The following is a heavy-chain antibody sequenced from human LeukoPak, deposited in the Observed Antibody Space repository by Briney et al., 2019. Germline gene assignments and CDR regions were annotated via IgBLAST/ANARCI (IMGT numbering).Heavy chain of an antibody. CDR1: GGSVSSGDYY. V-gene: IGHV4-30-4*01. CDR3: ARNVAMNWFDP. Sequence: PSQTLSLTCTVSGGSVSSGDYYWSWIRQPPGKGLEWIGCIYYSGSTYYNPSLKSRVTISVDTSKNQFSLKLSSVTAADTAVYYCARNVAMNWFDPWGQGTLVTVSS. D-gene: IGHD2-21*01. J-gene: IGHJ5*02. CDR2: IYYSGST.